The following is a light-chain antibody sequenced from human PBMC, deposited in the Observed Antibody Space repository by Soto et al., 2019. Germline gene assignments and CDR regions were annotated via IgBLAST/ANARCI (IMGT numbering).Light chain of an antibody. CDR3: NSYTSSSTLVV. Sequence: QYVLTQPASVSGSPGQSITISCTGTSSDGGGFNYVSWYQQHPGKAHKLMIYDVSNRPSGVFNRFSGFNSGNTADLTISGLQAEDEADYYCNSYTSSSTLVVFGGGTKLTVL. J-gene: IGLJ2*01. CDR1: SSDGGGFNY. CDR2: DVS. V-gene: IGLV2-14*01.